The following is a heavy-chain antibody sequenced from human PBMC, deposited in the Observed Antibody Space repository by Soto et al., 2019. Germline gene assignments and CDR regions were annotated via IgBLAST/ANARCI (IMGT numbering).Heavy chain of an antibody. CDR2: ISSGGSSI. CDR3: ASLAIGTIIRGAPDF. V-gene: IGHV3-11*01. Sequence: PGGSLRLSCAASGFTFGYYYMTWIRQAPGKGLEWVSYISSGGSSIYYADSVKGRFTISRDNAKNSLYLQMNSLRAEDTAMYYCASLAIGTIIRGAPDFWGQGTLVTVSS. D-gene: IGHD3-10*01. J-gene: IGHJ4*02. CDR1: GFTFGYYY.